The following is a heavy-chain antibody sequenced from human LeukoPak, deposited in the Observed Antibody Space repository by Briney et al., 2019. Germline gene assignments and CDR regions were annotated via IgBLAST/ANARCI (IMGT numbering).Heavy chain of an antibody. V-gene: IGHV4-4*07. Sequence: SETLSLTCSVSVVSMNGYYWSWLRQSAGNRLEWIGHVDSSGNTNYNPSLESRVTISVDTSKNQFSLKLSSVTAADTAVYYCARVSGITMIVVVNSDAFDIWGQGTMVTVSS. D-gene: IGHD3-22*01. CDR3: ARVSGITMIVVVNSDAFDI. CDR1: VVSMNGYY. CDR2: VDSSGNT. J-gene: IGHJ3*02.